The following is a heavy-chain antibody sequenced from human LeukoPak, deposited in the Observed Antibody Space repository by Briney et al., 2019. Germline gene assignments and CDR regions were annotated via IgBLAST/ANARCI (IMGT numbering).Heavy chain of an antibody. J-gene: IGHJ4*02. CDR3: ARVNGDYVQY. Sequence: PSETLSLTCAVCGYSIRSGYYWGWTRQPPGKGLEGIGTINHSGNTYYNPSLDSRGTLSVDTSRNQFSLNMRSMTAADTAVYYCARVNGDYVQYWGQGTLVTVSS. CDR1: GYSIRSGYY. CDR2: INHSGNT. D-gene: IGHD4-17*01. V-gene: IGHV4-38-2*01.